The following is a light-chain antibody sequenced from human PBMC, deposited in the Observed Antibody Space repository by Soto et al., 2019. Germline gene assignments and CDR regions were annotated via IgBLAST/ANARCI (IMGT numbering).Light chain of an antibody. CDR2: GNN. J-gene: IGLJ1*01. CDR3: QSYATGLSVLYV. V-gene: IGLV1-40*01. CDR1: SSNIGAGYD. Sequence: QSALSQPPSVPGAPGQRVTISCTGSSSNIGAGYDVHWYQQLPGTAPKLLIYGNNNRPSGVPDRFSGSKSGTSASLAVTGLQAEDEADYYCQSYATGLSVLYVFGTGTKVTVL.